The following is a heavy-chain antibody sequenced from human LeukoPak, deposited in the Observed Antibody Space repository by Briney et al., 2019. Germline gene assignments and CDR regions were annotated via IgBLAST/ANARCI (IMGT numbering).Heavy chain of an antibody. D-gene: IGHD2-2*01. V-gene: IGHV4-34*01. CDR3: ASDSRSSISYY. CDR2: INHSGGI. J-gene: IGHJ4*02. CDR1: GGSFGGFY. Sequence: SETLSLTCAAYGGSFGGFYWTWIRQSPDKGLKWIGEINHSGGINYNPSLKSRATISLDTSKNQFSLKLSSVTATDTALYYCASDSRSSISYYWGQGTLVTVSS.